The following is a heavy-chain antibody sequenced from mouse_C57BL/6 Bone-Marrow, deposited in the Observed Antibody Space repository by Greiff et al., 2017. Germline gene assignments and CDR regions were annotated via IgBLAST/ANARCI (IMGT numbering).Heavy chain of an antibody. CDR3: ARGATTLDY. CDR2: IYPGDGDT. V-gene: IGHV1-82*01. J-gene: IGHJ2*01. Sequence: QVQLQQSGPELVKPGASVKISCKASGYAFSSSWMNWVKQRPGKGLEWIGRIYPGDGDTNYNGKFKGKATLTADKSSSTAYMQLSSLTSEDSAVYFWARGATTLDYWGQGTTLTVSS. CDR1: GYAFSSSW. D-gene: IGHD1-1*01.